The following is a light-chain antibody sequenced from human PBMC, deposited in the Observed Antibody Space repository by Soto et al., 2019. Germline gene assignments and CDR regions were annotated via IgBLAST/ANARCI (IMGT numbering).Light chain of an antibody. CDR1: QGVRND. V-gene: IGKV1-6*01. Sequence: AIQMTQSPSSLSASVGDRVTITYRASQGVRNDLGWYQQKPGKATKIPIYAASSLQSGVPSRFSGSGSGTDFTLTISSLQPEDFATYYCLQDYNYPRTFGGGTKVDIK. CDR3: LQDYNYPRT. J-gene: IGKJ4*01. CDR2: AAS.